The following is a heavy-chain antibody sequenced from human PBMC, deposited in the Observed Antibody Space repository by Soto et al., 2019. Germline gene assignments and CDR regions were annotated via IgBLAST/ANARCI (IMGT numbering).Heavy chain of an antibody. Sequence: SVKVSCKASGGTFSSYAISWVRQAPGQGLEWMGGIIPIFGTANYAQKFQGRVTITADESTSTAYMELSSLRSEDTAVYYCARISDVVAPAAIGRDHYSSYGIDVRGQGTTLTVSS. CDR1: GGTFSSYA. CDR3: ARISDVVAPAAIGRDHYSSYGIDV. J-gene: IGHJ6*02. V-gene: IGHV1-69*13. D-gene: IGHD2-2*02. CDR2: IIPIFGTA.